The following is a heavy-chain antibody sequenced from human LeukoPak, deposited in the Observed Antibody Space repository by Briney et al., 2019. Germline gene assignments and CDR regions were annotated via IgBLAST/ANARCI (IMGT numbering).Heavy chain of an antibody. CDR2: IYPGDSDT. Sequence: GEPLKIPCKCPGYSFPSHLIAWARQIPRKGLDWSGIIYPGDSDTRYSPSFQGQVTISADKSISTAYVQWSSLKASDTAMYYCARVEYGDYTKPYYFEFWGQGSLVTVSS. D-gene: IGHD4-17*01. CDR3: ARVEYGDYTKPYYFEF. J-gene: IGHJ4*02. V-gene: IGHV5-51*01. CDR1: GYSFPSHL.